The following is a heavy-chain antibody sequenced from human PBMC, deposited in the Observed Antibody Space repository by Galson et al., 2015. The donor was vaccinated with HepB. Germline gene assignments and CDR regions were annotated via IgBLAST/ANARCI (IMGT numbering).Heavy chain of an antibody. V-gene: IGHV3-33*01. CDR1: GFTFSSYG. CDR3: ARENIVATNRNYYYYLDV. J-gene: IGHJ6*03. D-gene: IGHD5-12*01. CDR2: IWYDGSNK. Sequence: SLRLSCAASGFTFSSYGMHWVRQAPGKGLEWVAVIWYDGSNKYYADSVKGRFTISRDNSKNTLYLQMNSLRAEDTAVYYCARENIVATNRNYYYYLDVWGKGTTVTVSS.